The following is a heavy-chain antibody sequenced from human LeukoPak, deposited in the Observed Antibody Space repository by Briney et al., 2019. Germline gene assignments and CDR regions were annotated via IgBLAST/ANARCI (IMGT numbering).Heavy chain of an antibody. CDR2: IRYDGSNK. D-gene: IGHD5-12*01. Sequence: GSPRLSCVASGFTFSSYGMHWVRQAPGKGLEWVAFIRYDGSNKYYADSVKGRFTISRDNSKNTLYLEMNTLRAEDTAVYNCAKDGGYNFEYWGQGTLVTVSS. CDR3: AKDGGYNFEY. V-gene: IGHV3-30*02. J-gene: IGHJ4*02. CDR1: GFTFSSYG.